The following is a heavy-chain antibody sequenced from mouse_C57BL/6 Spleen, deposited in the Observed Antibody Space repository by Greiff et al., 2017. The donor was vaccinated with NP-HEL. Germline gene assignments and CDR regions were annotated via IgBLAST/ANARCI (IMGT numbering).Heavy chain of an antibody. V-gene: IGHV10-3*01. Sequence: DVQLVESGGGLVQPKGSLKLSCAASGFTFNTYAMHWVRQAPGKGLEWVARIRSKSSNYATYYADSVKNRFTISRDDSQSMLYLQMKDLKTEDTAVYYCVREDYGSSYEWCAYWGQGTLVTVSA. CDR2: IRSKSSNYAT. CDR1: GFTFNTYA. J-gene: IGHJ3*01. CDR3: VREDYGSSYEWCAY. D-gene: IGHD1-1*01.